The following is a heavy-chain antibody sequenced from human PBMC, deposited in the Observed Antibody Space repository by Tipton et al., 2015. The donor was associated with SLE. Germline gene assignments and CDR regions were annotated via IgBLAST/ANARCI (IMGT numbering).Heavy chain of an antibody. V-gene: IGHV4-59*01. CDR1: GGSISSYY. CDR3: AGYCTSTSCYEARGGMDV. CDR2: IYYSGST. J-gene: IGHJ6*02. Sequence: TLSLTCTVSGGSISSYYWSWIRQPPGKGLEWIGYIYYSGSTNYNPSLKSRVTISVDTSKNQFSLKLSSVTAADTAVYYCAGYCTSTSCYEARGGMDVWGQGTTVTVSS. D-gene: IGHD2-2*01.